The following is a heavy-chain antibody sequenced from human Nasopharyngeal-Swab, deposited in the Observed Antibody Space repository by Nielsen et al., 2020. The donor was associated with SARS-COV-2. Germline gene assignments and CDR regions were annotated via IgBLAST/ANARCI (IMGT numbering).Heavy chain of an antibody. CDR1: GASISSRNNY. CDR2: IFSSGSP. D-gene: IGHD4-17*01. CDR3: ARDESGDYLGLPFDH. V-gene: IGHV4-39*07. Sequence: GSLRLSCVVSGASISSRNNYWGWIRQSPGKGREWIGTIFSSGSPYNPSLKSRVTMSVDTSKNQFSLKLTSVTAADTAVYYCARDESGDYLGLPFDHWGRGTLVTVSS. J-gene: IGHJ4*02.